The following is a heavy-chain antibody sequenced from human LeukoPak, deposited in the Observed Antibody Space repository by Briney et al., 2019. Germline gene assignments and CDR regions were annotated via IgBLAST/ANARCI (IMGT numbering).Heavy chain of an antibody. D-gene: IGHD1-26*01. CDR2: ISGSGGST. V-gene: IGHV3-23*01. Sequence: QAGVSLRLSCAASGFTFSSYAMSWVRQGPGKGLEWVSAISGSGGSTYYADSVKGRFTISRDNSKNTLYLQMNSLRAEDTAVYYCAKLPGSYYSEAADYWGQGTLVTVSS. CDR3: AKLPGSYYSEAADY. J-gene: IGHJ4*02. CDR1: GFTFSSYA.